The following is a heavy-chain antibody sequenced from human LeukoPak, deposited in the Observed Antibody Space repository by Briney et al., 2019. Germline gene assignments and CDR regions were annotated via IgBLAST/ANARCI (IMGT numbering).Heavy chain of an antibody. V-gene: IGHV4-61*01. CDR3: ARDHGDPPGAFDY. CDR2: IYYSGST. J-gene: IGHJ4*02. D-gene: IGHD4-17*01. Sequence: SETLSLTCNVSGASVSSGSYYWSWIRQPPGKGLEWIGYIYYSGSTNYNPSLKSRVTISVDTSKNQFSLKLSSVTAADTAVYYCARDHGDPPGAFDYWGQGTLVTVSS. CDR1: GASVSSGSYY.